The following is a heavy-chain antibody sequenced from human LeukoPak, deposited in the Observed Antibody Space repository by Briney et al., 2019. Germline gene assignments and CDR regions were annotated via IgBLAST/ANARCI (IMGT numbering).Heavy chain of an antibody. V-gene: IGHV3-7*01. Sequence: GGSLRLSCAASGFTFNTAWMSWVRQAPGKGLEWVANIKQDGSEKYYVDSVKGRFTISRDNAKNSLYLQMNSLRAEDTAVYYCARTSYYYDSSGYYAVPFDYWGQGTLVTVSS. D-gene: IGHD3-22*01. J-gene: IGHJ4*02. CDR2: IKQDGSEK. CDR3: ARTSYYYDSSGYYAVPFDY. CDR1: GFTFNTAW.